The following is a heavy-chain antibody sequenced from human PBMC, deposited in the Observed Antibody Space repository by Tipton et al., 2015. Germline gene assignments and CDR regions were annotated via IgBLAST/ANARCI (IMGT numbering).Heavy chain of an antibody. CDR1: GYTFTGYY. CDR2: INPNSGGT. D-gene: IGHD1-7*01. Sequence: QVQLVQSGAEVKKPGASVKVSCKASGYTFTGYYMHWVRQAPGQGLEWMGWINPNSGGTNYAQKFQGRVTMTRDTSISTAYMELSRLRSDDTAVYYCARDVRGWNYGTYYYGMDVWGQGTTVTVSS. V-gene: IGHV1-2*02. J-gene: IGHJ6*02. CDR3: ARDVRGWNYGTYYYGMDV.